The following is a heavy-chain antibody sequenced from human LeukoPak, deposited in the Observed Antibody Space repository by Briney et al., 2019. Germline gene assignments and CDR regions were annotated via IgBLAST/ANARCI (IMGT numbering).Heavy chain of an antibody. D-gene: IGHD5-18*01. V-gene: IGHV3-7*01. J-gene: IGHJ4*02. Sequence: GGSLRLSCAASGFTFSGFWMSWVRQSPGKGLEWVANIKQDGSKKEYVDSVKGRFTISRDNAKNSLYLQMNSLRAEDTAVYYCAREDRGYSYGYTHTGFDYWGQGTLVTVSS. CDR3: AREDRGYSYGYTHTGFDY. CDR1: GFTFSGFW. CDR2: IKQDGSKK.